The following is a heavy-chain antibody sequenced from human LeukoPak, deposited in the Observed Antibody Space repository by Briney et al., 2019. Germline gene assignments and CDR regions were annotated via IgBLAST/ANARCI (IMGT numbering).Heavy chain of an antibody. CDR3: ARVLGGSPFFDY. Sequence: SETLSLTCTVSGGSISSGDYYWSWIRQPPGKGLEWIGYIYYSGSTYYNPSLKSRVTISVDTPKNQFSLKLSSVTAADTAVYYCARVLGGSPFFDYWGQGTLVTVSS. J-gene: IGHJ4*02. V-gene: IGHV4-30-4*01. CDR2: IYYSGST. D-gene: IGHD3-10*01. CDR1: GGSISSGDYY.